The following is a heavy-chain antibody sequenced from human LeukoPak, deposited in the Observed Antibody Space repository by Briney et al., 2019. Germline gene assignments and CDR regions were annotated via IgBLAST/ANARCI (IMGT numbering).Heavy chain of an antibody. V-gene: IGHV1-8*01. Sequence: ASVKVSCKASGYTFTAHDINWVRQATGHGLEWMGWMNPNSGNTGFGQNFKGRVTMTRDTSTSTAYMELSSLRLEDTAVYYCAGGFDVLTGHSYAYYYYYGLDIWGQGTTVIVSS. J-gene: IGHJ6*02. CDR2: MNPNSGNT. D-gene: IGHD3-9*01. CDR1: GYTFTAHD. CDR3: AGGFDVLTGHSYAYYYYYGLDI.